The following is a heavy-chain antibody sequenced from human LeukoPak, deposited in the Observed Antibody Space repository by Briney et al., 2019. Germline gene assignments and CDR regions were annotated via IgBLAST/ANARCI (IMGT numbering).Heavy chain of an antibody. V-gene: IGHV3-30*02. CDR3: AKVAWKLRRGAFDI. CDR2: IRYDGSNK. Sequence: GGSLRLSCAASGFTFSSYGMHWVRQAPGKGLEWVAFIRYDGSNKYYADSVKGRFTISRDNSKNTLYLQMNSLRAEDTAVYYCAKVAWKLRRGAFDIWGQGTMVTVSS. D-gene: IGHD1-1*01. J-gene: IGHJ3*02. CDR1: GFTFSSYG.